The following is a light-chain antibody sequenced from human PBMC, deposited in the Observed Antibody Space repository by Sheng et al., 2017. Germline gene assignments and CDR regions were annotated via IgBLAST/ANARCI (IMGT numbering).Light chain of an antibody. J-gene: IGKJ2*01. CDR2: AAS. V-gene: IGKV1-9*01. CDR1: QAISTY. Sequence: IQLTQSPSSLSASVGDRVTVTCRASQAISTYLAWYQQKPGKAPKLLIYAASTLQSGVPSRFSGSGSGTDFTLTISRLEPQDFAMYYCQQYATSTRTFGQGTKLEIK. CDR3: QQYATSTRT.